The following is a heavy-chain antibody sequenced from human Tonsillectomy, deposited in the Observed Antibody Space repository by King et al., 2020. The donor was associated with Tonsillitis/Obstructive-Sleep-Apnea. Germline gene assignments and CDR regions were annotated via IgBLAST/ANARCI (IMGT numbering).Heavy chain of an antibody. CDR3: ARHIYSGYDRFDS. V-gene: IGHV4-39*01. CDR1: GGSISSSSYY. D-gene: IGHD5-12*01. CDR2: IYYSGVT. J-gene: IGHJ4*02. Sequence: QLQESGPGLVKPSETLSLTFTVSGGSISSSSYYWAWIRQPPGKGLEWIGSIYYSGVTYYNPSLKSQVTISVDTSKNQCSLKLNSVTAADTAVFYCARHIYSGYDRFDSWGQGTLVTVSS.